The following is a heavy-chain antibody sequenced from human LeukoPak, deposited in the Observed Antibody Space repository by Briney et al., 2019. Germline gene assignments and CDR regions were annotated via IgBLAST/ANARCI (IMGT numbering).Heavy chain of an antibody. J-gene: IGHJ5*02. CDR1: GYTFTSYY. Sequence: ASVKVSCEASGYTFTSYYMHWVRQAPGQGLEWMGWINPNSGGTNYAQKFQGRVTMTRDTSISTAYMELSRLRSDDTAVYYCARETRYSSSWYEWFDPWGQGTLVTVSS. V-gene: IGHV1-2*02. CDR2: INPNSGGT. CDR3: ARETRYSSSWYEWFDP. D-gene: IGHD6-13*01.